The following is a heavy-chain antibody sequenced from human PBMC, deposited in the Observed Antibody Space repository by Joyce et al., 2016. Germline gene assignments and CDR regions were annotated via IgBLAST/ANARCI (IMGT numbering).Heavy chain of an antibody. CDR1: GFSFSRYA. Sequence: QVQLVESGGGVVQPGRSLRLSCAASGFSFSRYAMHWVRQAPGKGLEWVAVRSSDGSDKYFAKSVKGRFTISRNNSRNTLYLQMNSLRAEDTAVYYGARDVSDVLWSFYALDYWGQGTLVTVSS. CDR3: ARDVSDVLWSFYALDY. D-gene: IGHD3-10*01. J-gene: IGHJ4*02. CDR2: RSSDGSDK. V-gene: IGHV3-30*04.